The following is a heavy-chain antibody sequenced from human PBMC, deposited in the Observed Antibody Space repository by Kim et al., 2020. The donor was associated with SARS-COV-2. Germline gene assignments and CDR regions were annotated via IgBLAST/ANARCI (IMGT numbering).Heavy chain of an antibody. Sequence: GGSLRLSCTASGFTFSNFWLSWVRQAPGKGLEWVANIKGDGGLKYYVDSVKGRSTISRDNAKNSLFLPMNSLRGDDTAIYYCATLGRSNSYSSWGQGTLVTVSP. CDR3: ATLGRSNSYSS. D-gene: IGHD6-13*01. CDR1: GFTFSNFW. J-gene: IGHJ5*02. CDR2: IKGDGGLK. V-gene: IGHV3-7*01.